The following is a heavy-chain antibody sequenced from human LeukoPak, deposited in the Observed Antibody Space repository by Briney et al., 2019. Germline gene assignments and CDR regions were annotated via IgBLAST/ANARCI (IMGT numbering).Heavy chain of an antibody. CDR1: GFTFSTYG. V-gene: IGHV3-20*01. CDR2: INWNGGST. Sequence: GGTLRLSCAVSGFTFSTYGMSWVRQAPGKGLEWVSGINWNGGSTGYAGSVKGRFTISRDNSNNSLYLQMNSRRVEDSAMYHCARASPYYGSGRGYYYMDVWGKGTRVTVSS. CDR3: ARASPYYGSGRGYYYMDV. D-gene: IGHD3-10*01. J-gene: IGHJ6*03.